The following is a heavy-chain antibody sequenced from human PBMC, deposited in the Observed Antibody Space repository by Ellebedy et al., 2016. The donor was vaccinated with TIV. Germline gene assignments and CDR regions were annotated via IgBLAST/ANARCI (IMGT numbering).Heavy chain of an antibody. Sequence: SVKVSXXASGGTFSSYAISWVRQAPGQGLEWMGGIIPIFGTANYAQKFQGRVTMTTDTSTTTAHMELRSLRSEDTAVYYCARGGNSGSYYVDDYWGQGTLVTVSS. CDR2: IIPIFGTA. J-gene: IGHJ4*02. V-gene: IGHV1-69*05. CDR3: ARGGNSGSYYVDDY. D-gene: IGHD1-26*01. CDR1: GGTFSSYA.